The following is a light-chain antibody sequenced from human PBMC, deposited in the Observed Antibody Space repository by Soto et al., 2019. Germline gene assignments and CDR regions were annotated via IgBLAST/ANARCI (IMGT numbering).Light chain of an antibody. Sequence: QSVLTQPASVSGSPGQSITISCTGTSSDVGSYNLVSWYQQHPGKAPKLMSYEGSKRPSGVSNRFSGSKSGNTASLTISGLQAEEEADYYCCSYAGSSTLFGGGTKLTV. CDR2: EGS. CDR1: SSDVGSYNL. J-gene: IGLJ2*01. V-gene: IGLV2-23*01. CDR3: CSYAGSSTL.